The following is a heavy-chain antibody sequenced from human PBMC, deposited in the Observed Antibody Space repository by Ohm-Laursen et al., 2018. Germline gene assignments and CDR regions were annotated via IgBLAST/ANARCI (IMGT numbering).Heavy chain of an antibody. CDR1: GFTFSSYW. Sequence: SLRLSCSASGFTFSSYWMSWVRQAPGKGLEWVSAISGRDGSTYYADSVKGRFTISRDNSKNTLYLQMNSLRVEDTAVYYCAKDPNYYGSGSPQWVDYWGQGTLVTVSS. V-gene: IGHV3-23*01. CDR2: ISGRDGST. J-gene: IGHJ4*02. D-gene: IGHD3-10*01. CDR3: AKDPNYYGSGSPQWVDY.